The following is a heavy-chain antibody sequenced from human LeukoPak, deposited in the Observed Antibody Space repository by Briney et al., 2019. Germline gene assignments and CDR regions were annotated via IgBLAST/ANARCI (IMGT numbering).Heavy chain of an antibody. CDR3: AKNGDRGAYCSGGSCYPYYYYYMDV. CDR1: GFTFSSYG. Sequence: GGTLRLSCAASGFTFSSYGMSWVRQAPGKGLEWVSAVSSSGGTTYYADSVKGRFTISRDNSKNTLSLQMNSLRAEDTAIYYCAKNGDRGAYCSGGSCYPYYYYYMDVWGKGTTVTISS. CDR2: VSSSGGTT. D-gene: IGHD2-15*01. V-gene: IGHV3-23*01. J-gene: IGHJ6*03.